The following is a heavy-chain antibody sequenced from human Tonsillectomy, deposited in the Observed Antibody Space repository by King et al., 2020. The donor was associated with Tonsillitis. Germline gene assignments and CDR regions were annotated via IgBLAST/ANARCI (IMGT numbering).Heavy chain of an antibody. J-gene: IGHJ4*02. CDR1: GGSISSGDQF. D-gene: IGHD1-26*01. CDR2: MYVSGTT. V-gene: IGHV4-39*01. Sequence: QLQESGPGVVKPSETLSLTCTVSGGSISSGDQFWAWTRQPPGKGLEWLGFMYVSGTTFYNPSLKSRITISGGTAENRFSLRLSSVTAADTAVYFCARYVSGSFDYWGQGALVTVSS. CDR3: ARYVSGSFDY.